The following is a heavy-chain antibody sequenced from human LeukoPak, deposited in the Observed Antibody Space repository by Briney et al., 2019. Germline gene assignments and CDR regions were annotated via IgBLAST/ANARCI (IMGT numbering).Heavy chain of an antibody. J-gene: IGHJ6*03. CDR1: GFTFSSYG. CDR3: AKVARLGGNSFYYYMDV. Sequence: GRSLRLSCAASGFTFSSYGMRWVRQAPGKGLEWVAVISYDGSNKYYADSVKGRFTISRDNSKNTLYLQMNSLRVEDTAVYYCAKVARLGGNSFYYYMDVWGKGTTVTISS. CDR2: ISYDGSNK. V-gene: IGHV3-30*18. D-gene: IGHD3-16*01.